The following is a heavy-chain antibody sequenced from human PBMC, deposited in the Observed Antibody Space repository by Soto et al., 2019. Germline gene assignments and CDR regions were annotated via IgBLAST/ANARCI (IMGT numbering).Heavy chain of an antibody. D-gene: IGHD2-2*01. J-gene: IGHJ4*02. CDR3: TRHVGWIWYCSSTSCYYDY. CDR1: GFTFSGSA. V-gene: IGHV3-73*01. CDR2: IRSKANSYAT. Sequence: EVQLVESGGGLVQPGGSLKLSCAASGFTFSGSAMHWVRQASGKGLEWVGRIRSKANSYATAYAASVKGRFTISRDDSKNTAYLQMNSLKTEDTAVYYCTRHVGWIWYCSSTSCYYDYWGQGTLVTVSS.